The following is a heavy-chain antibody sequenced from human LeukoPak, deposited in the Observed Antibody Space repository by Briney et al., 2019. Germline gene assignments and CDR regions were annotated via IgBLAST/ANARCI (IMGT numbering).Heavy chain of an antibody. D-gene: IGHD4-17*01. V-gene: IGHV4-34*01. CDR1: GGSFSGYY. CDR3: ARAAVTTSRYIQH. J-gene: IGHJ1*01. Sequence: SETLSLTCAVYGGSFSGYYWSWIRQPPGKGREWIGEINHSGSTNYNPSLKSRVTISVDTPKNQFSRKLSSATAADTAVYYCARAAVTTSRYIQHWGQGTLVTVSS. CDR2: INHSGST.